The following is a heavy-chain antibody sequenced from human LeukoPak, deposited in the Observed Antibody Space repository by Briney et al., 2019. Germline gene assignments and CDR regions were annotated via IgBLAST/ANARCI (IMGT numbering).Heavy chain of an antibody. CDR2: IWYDGSIK. D-gene: IGHD6-13*01. CDR1: GFNFSTYG. CDR3: ARGQQLVKTD. V-gene: IGHV3-33*01. Sequence: GGSLRLSCAASGFNFSTYGMHWVRRAPGKGLEWVAVIWYDGSIKNYADSVKGRFTISRDNSKNTVYLQMDSLRAEDTALYYCARGQQLVKTDWGQGTLVTVSS. J-gene: IGHJ4*02.